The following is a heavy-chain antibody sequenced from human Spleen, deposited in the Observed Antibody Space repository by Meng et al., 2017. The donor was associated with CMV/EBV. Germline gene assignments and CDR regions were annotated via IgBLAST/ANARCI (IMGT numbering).Heavy chain of an antibody. D-gene: IGHD1-14*01. J-gene: IGHJ4*02. V-gene: IGHV2-5*01. Sequence: SGPTLVKPTETLTLTCTVSGFSLSDARMGVSWIRQPPGKALEWLALIYWSDDKRYSPSLKSRLTITKDTSKNQVVLTMTNMDPVDIATYYCAHSQTRLTTRVFGYWGQGTLVTVSS. CDR3: AHSQTRLTTRVFGY. CDR2: IYWSDDK. CDR1: GFSLSDARMG.